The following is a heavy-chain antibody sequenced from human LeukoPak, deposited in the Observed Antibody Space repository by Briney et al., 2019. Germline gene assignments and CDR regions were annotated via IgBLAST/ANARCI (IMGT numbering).Heavy chain of an antibody. CDR2: ISTDGSRI. D-gene: IGHD6-19*01. CDR1: GFTFRDYA. J-gene: IGHJ4*02. V-gene: IGHV3-64*02. CDR3: TRGVAISTSGWYDTFDY. Sequence: GGSLRLSCAASGFTFRDYAMSWVRQAPGKGLEYVSVISTDGSRIYYADSVKGRFTISRDNSKNTLYLQMGSLRAEDMAVYYCTRGVAISTSGWYDTFDYWGQGALVTVSS.